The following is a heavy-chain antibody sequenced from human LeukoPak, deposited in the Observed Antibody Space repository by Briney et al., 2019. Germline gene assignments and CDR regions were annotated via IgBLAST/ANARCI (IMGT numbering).Heavy chain of an antibody. D-gene: IGHD3-16*01. CDR3: ARQKSDYDYVWGGFDY. V-gene: IGHV5-51*01. CDR2: IYPGDSDT. J-gene: IGHJ4*02. Sequence: GESLKISCKGSGYSFTSYWIGWVRQMPGKGLEWMGIIYPGDSDTRYSPSFQGQVTIAADKSISTAYLQWSSLKASDTAMYYCARQKSDYDYVWGGFDYWGQGTLVTVSS. CDR1: GYSFTSYW.